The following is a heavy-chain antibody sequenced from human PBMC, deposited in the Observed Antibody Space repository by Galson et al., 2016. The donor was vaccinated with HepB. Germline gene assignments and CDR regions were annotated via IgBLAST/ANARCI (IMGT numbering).Heavy chain of an antibody. J-gene: IGHJ4*02. V-gene: IGHV6-1*01. CDR1: GDSVSSYSGA. CDR2: TYHRSRWYN. Sequence: CAISGDSVSSYSGAWDRLRQSPSRGLEWLGRTYHRSRWYNDYAGSVKGRITIEADTSKNLFSLQLTSVTVADTAVYYCARDRGSGRHFFDSWGQGTLVSVSS. D-gene: IGHD3-10*01. CDR3: ARDRGSGRHFFDS.